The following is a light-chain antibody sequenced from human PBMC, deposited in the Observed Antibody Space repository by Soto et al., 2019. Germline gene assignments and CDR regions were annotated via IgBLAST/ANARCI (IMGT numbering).Light chain of an antibody. V-gene: IGKV3-15*01. Sequence: EIVMTQSPATLSVSPGERATLSCGASQSVSSTFACYQQKPRQAPRLLIYGASTSATGIPARCSGSGAGTEVTLTISSLQSEDFAVVYCQQYNNWPPWTFGQGTKVEIK. CDR2: GAS. CDR3: QQYNNWPPWT. J-gene: IGKJ1*01. CDR1: QSVSST.